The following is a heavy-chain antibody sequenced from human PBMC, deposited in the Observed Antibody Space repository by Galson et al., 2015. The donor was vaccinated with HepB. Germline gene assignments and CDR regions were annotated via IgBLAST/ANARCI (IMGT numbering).Heavy chain of an antibody. CDR2: IYSGGST. CDR1: GFTVSSNY. D-gene: IGHD3-22*01. V-gene: IGHV3-66*01. CDR3: AGSSGYDSSGYYSIAFDI. J-gene: IGHJ3*02. Sequence: SLRLSCAASGFTVSSNYMSWVRQAPGKGLEWVSVIYSGGSTYYADSVKGRFTISRDNSKNTLYLQMNSLRAEDTAVYYCAGSSGYDSSGYYSIAFDIWGQGTMVTVSS.